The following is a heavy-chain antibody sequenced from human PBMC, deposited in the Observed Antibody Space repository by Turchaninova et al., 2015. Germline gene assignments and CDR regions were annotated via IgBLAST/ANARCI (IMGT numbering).Heavy chain of an antibody. D-gene: IGHD6-13*01. CDR1: SGSISSGGYY. CDR2: FYYSVST. J-gene: IGHJ4*02. V-gene: IGHV4-31*01. Sequence: QMQLQESGPGLVKPSQPLSLTCTVSSGSISSGGYYWRWIRQHPGKGRGWMGYFYYSVSTYANPSLKSLVSISVAPSKNEFSLNLRSVTAADTAVYYCARGLRIAAAGLYYFDFWGQGILVTVSS. CDR3: ARGLRIAAAGLYYFDF.